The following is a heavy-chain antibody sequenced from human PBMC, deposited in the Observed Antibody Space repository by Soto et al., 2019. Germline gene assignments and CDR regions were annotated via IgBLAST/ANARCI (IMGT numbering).Heavy chain of an antibody. CDR2: ISGSGGST. CDR3: AKDLFDHSGSSTSCYVSWFDP. Sequence: EVQLLESGGGLVQPGGSLRLSCAASGFTFSSYAMSWVRQAPGKGLEWVSAISGSGGSTYYADSVKGRFTISRDNSKNTRYLQMNSLRAEDTAVYYCAKDLFDHSGSSTSCYVSWFDPWGQGTLVTVSS. V-gene: IGHV3-23*01. D-gene: IGHD2-2*01. CDR1: GFTFSSYA. J-gene: IGHJ5*02.